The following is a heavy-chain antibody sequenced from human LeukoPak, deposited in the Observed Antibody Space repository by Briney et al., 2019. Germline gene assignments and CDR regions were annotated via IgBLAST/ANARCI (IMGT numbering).Heavy chain of an antibody. CDR3: ARLTHYYYGMDV. CDR1: GGSISSYY. V-gene: IGHV4-59*08. J-gene: IGHJ6*02. Sequence: SETLSLTCTVSGGSISSYYWSWIRQPPGKGLEWIGYIYYSGSTNYNPSLKSRVTISVDTSKNQFSLKLSSVTAADTAVYYCARLTHYYYGMDVWGQGTTVTVSS. CDR2: IYYSGST.